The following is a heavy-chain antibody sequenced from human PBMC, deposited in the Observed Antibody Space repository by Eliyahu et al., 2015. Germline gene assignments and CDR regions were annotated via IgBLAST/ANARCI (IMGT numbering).Heavy chain of an antibody. V-gene: IGHV2-26*01. Sequence: QVTLKESGPVLVKPTETLTLTCTVSGFSLSNAGMGVSWIRQPPGKALEWLAHVFSNDGKSSRTSLKSRLSISKDTSKSQVVLTMTNMDPLDTATYYCARGRSAFAFDIWGQGTTVTVSS. CDR3: ARGRSAFAFDI. J-gene: IGHJ3*02. CDR2: VFSNDGK. CDR1: GFSLSNAGMG.